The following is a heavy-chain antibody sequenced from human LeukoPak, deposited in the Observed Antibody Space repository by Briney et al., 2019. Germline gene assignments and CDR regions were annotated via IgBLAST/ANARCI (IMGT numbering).Heavy chain of an antibody. D-gene: IGHD2-8*02. J-gene: IGHJ4*02. CDR2: LSGTGGTT. CDR3: AKDSPYIGYCTGGVCGY. Sequence: GGSLRLSCAASGFTFSSYGMHWVRQAPGKGLEWVSTLSGTGGTTYYADSVKGRFTISRDNSKNTLYLQMNSLRAEDTAVYYCAKDSPYIGYCTGGVCGYWGQGTLVTVSS. CDR1: GFTFSSYG. V-gene: IGHV3-23*01.